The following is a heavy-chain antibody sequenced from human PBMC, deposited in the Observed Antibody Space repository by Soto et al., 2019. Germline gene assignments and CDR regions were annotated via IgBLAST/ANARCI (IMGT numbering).Heavy chain of an antibody. CDR2: IWYDGSNK. CDR3: ARDYRWMTTPGLFDY. Sequence: QVQLVESGGGVVQPGRSLRLSCAASGFTFSSYGMHWVRQAPGKGLEWVAVIWYDGSNKYYADSVKGRFTISRDNSKNTPYLQMNSLRAEDTAVYYCARDYRWMTTPGLFDYWGQGTLVTVSS. V-gene: IGHV3-33*01. CDR1: GFTFSSYG. D-gene: IGHD4-17*01. J-gene: IGHJ4*02.